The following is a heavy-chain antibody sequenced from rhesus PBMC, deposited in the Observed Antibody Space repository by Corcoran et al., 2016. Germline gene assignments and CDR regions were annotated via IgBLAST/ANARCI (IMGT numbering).Heavy chain of an antibody. J-gene: IGHJ4*01. CDR3: AKGAGYFDY. Sequence: EVQLVETGGGLVQPGGSLKLSCAASGFTFSSYGMSWVRQAPGKGLEWVSAINSGGGSTYYADSLKGRFTISRDNSKNPLSLQMNSLRAEDTAVYYCAKGAGYFDYWGQGVLVTVSS. CDR1: GFTFSSYG. CDR2: INSGGGST. V-gene: IGHV3S5*01.